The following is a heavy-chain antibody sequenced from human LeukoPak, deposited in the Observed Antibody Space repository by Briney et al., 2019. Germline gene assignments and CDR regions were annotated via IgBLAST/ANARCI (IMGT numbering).Heavy chain of an antibody. Sequence: GGSLRLSCAASGFTFSGSAMHWVRQASGKGLEWVGRIRSKANSYATAYAASVTGRFTISRDDSKNTAYLQMNSLQTEDTAVYYCARSTSTTSWSSEDWGQGTLVTVSS. V-gene: IGHV3-73*01. CDR3: ARSTSTTSWSSED. J-gene: IGHJ4*02. D-gene: IGHD2-2*01. CDR2: IRSKANSYAT. CDR1: GFTFSGSA.